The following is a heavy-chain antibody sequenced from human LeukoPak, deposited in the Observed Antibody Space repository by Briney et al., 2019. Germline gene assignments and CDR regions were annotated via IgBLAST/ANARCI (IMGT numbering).Heavy chain of an antibody. V-gene: IGHV1-69*05. J-gene: IGHJ4*02. D-gene: IGHD3-3*01. CDR2: IIPIFGTA. CDR3: ARMPLPPGTIEDY. Sequence: SVKVSCKASGGTFSSYAISWVRQAPGQGLEWMGRIIPIFGTANYAQKFQGRVTITTDESTSTAYVELSSLRSEDTAVYYCARMPLPPGTIEDYWGQGTLVTVSS. CDR1: GGTFSSYA.